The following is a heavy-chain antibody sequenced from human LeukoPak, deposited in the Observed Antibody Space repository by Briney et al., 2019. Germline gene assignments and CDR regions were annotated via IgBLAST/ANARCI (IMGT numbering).Heavy chain of an antibody. J-gene: IGHJ1*01. CDR2: ISSSGSTI. Sequence: PGGSLRLSCAASGFTFSSYSMNWVRQAPGKGLEWVSYISSSGSTIYYADSVKGRFTISRDNAKNSLYLQMNSLRAEDTAVYYCARGGKIALAGTRSSQYFQHWGQGTLVTVSS. V-gene: IGHV3-48*04. D-gene: IGHD6-19*01. CDR3: ARGGKIALAGTRSSQYFQH. CDR1: GFTFSSYS.